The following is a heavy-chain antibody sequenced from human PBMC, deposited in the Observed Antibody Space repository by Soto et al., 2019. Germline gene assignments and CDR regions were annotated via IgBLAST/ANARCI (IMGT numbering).Heavy chain of an antibody. CDR1: GGSISSYY. V-gene: IGHV4-59*08. D-gene: IGHD2-15*01. CDR2: IYYSGST. Sequence: SETLSLTCTVSGGSISSYYWSWIRQPPGKGLEWIGYIYYSGSTNYNPSLKSRVTISVDTSKNQFSLKLSSVTAADTAVYYCASLPRRYCSGGSCYYFDYWGQGTPVTVSS. J-gene: IGHJ4*02. CDR3: ASLPRRYCSGGSCYYFDY.